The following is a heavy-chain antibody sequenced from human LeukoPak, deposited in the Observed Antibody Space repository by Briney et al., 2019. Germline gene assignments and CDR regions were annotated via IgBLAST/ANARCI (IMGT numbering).Heavy chain of an antibody. CDR3: ARDIVVATHTDY. Sequence: PGGSLRLSCAASGFTFSSYAMHWVRQAPGKGLEYVSAISSNGGSTYYANSVKGRFTISRDNSKNTLYLQMGSLRAEDMAVYYCARDIVVATHTDYWGQGTLVTVSS. CDR1: GFTFSSYA. V-gene: IGHV3-64*01. J-gene: IGHJ4*02. CDR2: ISSNGGST. D-gene: IGHD1-26*01.